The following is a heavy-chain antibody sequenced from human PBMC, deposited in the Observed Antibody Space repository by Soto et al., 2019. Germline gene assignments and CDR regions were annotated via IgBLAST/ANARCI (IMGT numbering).Heavy chain of an antibody. CDR2: ISANNDHT. D-gene: IGHD1-26*01. CDR3: ARTLVGATPADY. Sequence: ASVKVSCKASGYTLNTYGITWVRQAPGQGLEWMGWISANNDHTNYPQKLQGRVTMTTDTSTSTAYMELRSLTSDDTAVYYCARTLVGATPADYWGQGTLVTVSS. J-gene: IGHJ4*02. CDR1: GYTLNTYG. V-gene: IGHV1-18*01.